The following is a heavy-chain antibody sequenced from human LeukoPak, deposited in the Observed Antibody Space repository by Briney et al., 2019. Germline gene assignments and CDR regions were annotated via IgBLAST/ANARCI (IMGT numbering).Heavy chain of an antibody. CDR1: GYTFTSYY. CDR2: INPSGGST. V-gene: IGHV1-46*03. Sequence: ASVKLSCKASGYTFTSYYMHWVRQAPGQGLEWMGIINPSGGSTNYAQTFQGRFTITRDTSTSTLYMELSSLRSEATPVYYCGSTSGRFDYWGQGTLVTVSS. J-gene: IGHJ4*02. CDR3: GSTSGRFDY. D-gene: IGHD2-2*01.